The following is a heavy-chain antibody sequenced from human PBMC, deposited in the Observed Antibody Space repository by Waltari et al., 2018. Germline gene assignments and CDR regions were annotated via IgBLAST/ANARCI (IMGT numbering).Heavy chain of an antibody. CDR2: IYPGEFNI. Sequence: EVQLVQSGVEVKKPGESLKISCKGSGDRFTSSWIGWVRQMPGKGLEWMGIIYPGEFNIRYSPSFRCQVTISADKSISTAYLQWSSLRASDTAIYYCARLRVEARPEGFDIWGQGTMVTVSS. CDR3: ARLRVEARPEGFDI. D-gene: IGHD2-15*01. J-gene: IGHJ3*02. CDR1: GDRFTSSW. V-gene: IGHV5-51*01.